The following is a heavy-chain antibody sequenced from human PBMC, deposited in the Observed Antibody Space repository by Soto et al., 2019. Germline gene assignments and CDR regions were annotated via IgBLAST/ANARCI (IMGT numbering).Heavy chain of an antibody. CDR3: ARDPAYSSSSFWFDP. J-gene: IGHJ5*02. Sequence: GGSLRLSCAASGFTFSSYSMNWVRQAPGKGLEWVSSISSSSSYIYYADSVKGRFTISRDNAKNSLYLQMNSLRAEDTAVYYCARDPAYSSSSFWFDPWGQGTLVPVSS. D-gene: IGHD6-6*01. CDR1: GFTFSSYS. CDR2: ISSSSSYI. V-gene: IGHV3-21*01.